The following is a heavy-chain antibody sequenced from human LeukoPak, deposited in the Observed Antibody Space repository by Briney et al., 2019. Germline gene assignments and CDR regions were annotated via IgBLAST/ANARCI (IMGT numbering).Heavy chain of an antibody. CDR2: IKQDGSEK. CDR3: ARSDGYCAGGSCSPDY. CDR1: GFTFSSYW. Sequence: GGSLRLSCAASGFTFSSYWMSWVRQAPGKGLEWVANIKQDGSEKYYVDSVTGRFTISRDNSKNTVYLQMSSLSAEDTALYYCARSDGYCAGGSCSPDYWGQGTLVTVSS. V-gene: IGHV3-7*01. J-gene: IGHJ4*02. D-gene: IGHD2-8*02.